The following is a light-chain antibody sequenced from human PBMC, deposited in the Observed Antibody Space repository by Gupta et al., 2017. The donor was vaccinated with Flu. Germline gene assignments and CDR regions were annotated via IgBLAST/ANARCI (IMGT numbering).Light chain of an antibody. J-gene: IGKJ2*03. CDR3: QQKSCFPYS. V-gene: IGKV1-5*03. CDR2: KAS. Sequence: DIQMTQSPSTLSASVGDRVTITCRASQSISTWLAWYQQKPGKAPNLLIYKASNLKSGVPSRFSGSGSGTEFSLTITSLQPDDFVTYYCQQKSCFPYSFGQGTKLEIK. CDR1: QSISTW.